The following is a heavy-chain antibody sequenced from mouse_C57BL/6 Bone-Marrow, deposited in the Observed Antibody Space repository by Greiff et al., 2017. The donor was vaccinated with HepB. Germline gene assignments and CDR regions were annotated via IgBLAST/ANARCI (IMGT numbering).Heavy chain of an antibody. J-gene: IGHJ2*01. D-gene: IGHD6-1*01. CDR2: INPYNGGT. CDR3: ARPLIDY. Sequence: EVKLEESGPVLVKPGASVKMSCKASGYTFTDYYMNWVKQSHGKSLEWIGVINPYNGGTSYNQKFKGKATLTVDKSSSTAYMELNSLTSENSAVYYCARPLIDYWGQGTTLTVSS. V-gene: IGHV1-19*01. CDR1: GYTFTDYY.